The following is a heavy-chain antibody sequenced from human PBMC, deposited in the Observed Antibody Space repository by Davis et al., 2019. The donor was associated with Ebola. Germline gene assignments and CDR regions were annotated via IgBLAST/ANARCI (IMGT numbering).Heavy chain of an antibody. CDR3: ARVQGARYFDWLSGDDAFDI. CDR1: GYTFTNYA. Sequence: AASVKVSCKASGYTFTNYAMTWVRQAPGQGLEWMGWININTGNPTYAQGFTGRFVFSLDTSVGTAYLQISSLKAEDSAVYYCARVQGARYFDWLSGDDAFDIWGQGTMVTVSS. CDR2: ININTGNP. J-gene: IGHJ3*02. V-gene: IGHV7-4-1*02. D-gene: IGHD3-9*01.